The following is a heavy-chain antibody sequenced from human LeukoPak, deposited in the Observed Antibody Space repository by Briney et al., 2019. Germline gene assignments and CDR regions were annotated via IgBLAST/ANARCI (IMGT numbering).Heavy chain of an antibody. CDR2: ISSSGHYT. CDR1: GFTFSDKY. D-gene: IGHD1-26*01. J-gene: IGHJ4*02. CDR3: VRETTEGAKDY. Sequence: PGGSLRLSCTVSGFTFSDKYMGWVRRAPGKGLEWVAYISSSGHYTNYGESVRGRFTVFRDNGGNSLYLQMNSLRVDDTAVYYCVRETTEGAKDYWGQGVLVTVSS. V-gene: IGHV3-11*06.